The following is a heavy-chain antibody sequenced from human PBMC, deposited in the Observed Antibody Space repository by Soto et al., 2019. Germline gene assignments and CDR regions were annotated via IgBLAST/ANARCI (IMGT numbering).Heavy chain of an antibody. V-gene: IGHV1-69*01. CDR1: GGTFSSYA. J-gene: IGHJ6*02. CDR3: AREKGYSYGSYYYYGMDV. CDR2: IIPIFGTA. D-gene: IGHD5-18*01. Sequence: QVQLVQSGAEVKKPGSSVKVSCKASGGTFSSYAISWVRQAPGQGLEWMGGIIPIFGTANYAQKFQGRVTITVDESTSTAYMELSSLRSEDTAVYYCAREKGYSYGSYYYYGMDVWGQGTTVTVSS.